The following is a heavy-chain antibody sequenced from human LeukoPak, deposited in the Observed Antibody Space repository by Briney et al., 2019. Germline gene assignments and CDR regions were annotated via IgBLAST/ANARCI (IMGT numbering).Heavy chain of an antibody. CDR3: ARGKSISADDDPFDI. Sequence: SETLSLTCTVSGGSISSYYWSWIRQPPGKGLEWIGYIYYSGSTNYNPSLKSRVTISVDTSKNQFSLKLSSVTAADTAVYYCARGKSISADDDPFDIWGQGTMVTVSS. J-gene: IGHJ3*02. V-gene: IGHV4-59*08. D-gene: IGHD6-13*01. CDR2: IYYSGST. CDR1: GGSISSYY.